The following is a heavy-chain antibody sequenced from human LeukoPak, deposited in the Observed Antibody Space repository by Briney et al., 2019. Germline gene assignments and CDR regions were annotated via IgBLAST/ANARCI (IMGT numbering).Heavy chain of an antibody. V-gene: IGHV4-38-2*02. CDR3: ARHGVLRFLEWSHWFDP. CDR1: GYSISSGYY. Sequence: SETLTLTCTVSGYSISSGYYWGWIRQPPGKGLEWIGSIYHCGSTYYNPSLKSRVTISVDTSKNQFSLKLSSVTAADTAVYYCARHGVLRFLEWSHWFDPWGQGTLVTVSS. CDR2: IYHCGST. D-gene: IGHD3-3*01. J-gene: IGHJ5*02.